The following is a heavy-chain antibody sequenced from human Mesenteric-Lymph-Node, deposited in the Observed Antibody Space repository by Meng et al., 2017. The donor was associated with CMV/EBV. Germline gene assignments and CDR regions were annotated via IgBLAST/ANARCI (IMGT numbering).Heavy chain of an antibody. CDR2: ISGSGGST. Sequence: GESLKISCAASGFIFGSYWMHWVRQAPGKGLEWVSIISGSGGSTYYADSVKGRFTISRDNSENTLYLQMNSLRAEDAAAYYCAKGNSGSYYKSYFDYWGQGTLVTVSS. J-gene: IGHJ4*02. V-gene: IGHV3-23*01. D-gene: IGHD3-10*01. CDR1: GFIFGSYW. CDR3: AKGNSGSYYKSYFDY.